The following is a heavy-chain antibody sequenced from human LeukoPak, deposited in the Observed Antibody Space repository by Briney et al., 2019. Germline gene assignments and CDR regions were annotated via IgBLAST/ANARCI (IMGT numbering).Heavy chain of an antibody. CDR1: GFTFSSYA. CDR3: AKDRELEDIVVVPAAMASDY. V-gene: IGHV3-23*01. CDR2: ISGSGGST. Sequence: PGGSLRLSCAAPGFTFSSYAMSWVRQAPGKGLEWVSAISGSGGSTYYADSVKGRFTISRDNSKNTLYLQMNSLRAEDTAVYYCAKDRELEDIVVVPAAMASDYWGQGTLVTVSS. D-gene: IGHD2-2*01. J-gene: IGHJ4*02.